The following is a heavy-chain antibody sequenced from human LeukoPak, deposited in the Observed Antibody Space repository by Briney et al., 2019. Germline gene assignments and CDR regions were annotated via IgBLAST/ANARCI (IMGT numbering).Heavy chain of an antibody. CDR2: IYSGGST. CDR1: GFTVSSNY. D-gene: IGHD5-12*01. J-gene: IGHJ4*02. CDR3: AKCGYGAYYFDY. V-gene: IGHV3-66*01. Sequence: GGSLRLSCAASGFTVSSNYMSWVRQAPGKGLEWVSVIYSGGSTYYADSVKGRFTISRDNSKNTLYLQMNSLRAEDTAVYYCAKCGYGAYYFDYWGQGTLVTVSS.